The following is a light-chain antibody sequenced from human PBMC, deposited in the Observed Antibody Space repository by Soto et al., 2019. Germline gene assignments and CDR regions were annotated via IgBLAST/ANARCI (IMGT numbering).Light chain of an antibody. CDR1: SGNVGGYNS. J-gene: IGLJ3*02. CDR2: EVS. Sequence: QFALTQPASVSGSPGQSITISCTGTSGNVGGYNSVSWYQQHPGKAPKLMIYEVSNRPSGVSNRFSGSKSGNTASLTISGLQAEDEADYYCSSYTSSSTRVFGGGTKLTAL. V-gene: IGLV2-14*01. CDR3: SSYTSSSTRV.